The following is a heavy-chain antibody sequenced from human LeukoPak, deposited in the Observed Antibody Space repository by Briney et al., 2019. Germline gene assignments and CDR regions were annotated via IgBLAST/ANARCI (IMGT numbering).Heavy chain of an antibody. J-gene: IGHJ6*03. CDR2: INSDGSST. CDR3: AKDPDYYYYMDV. Sequence: PGGSLRLSCAASGFTFSSYSMTWVRQAPGKGLVWVSRINSDGSSTSYADSVQGRFTISRDNSKNTLYLQMNSLRAEDTAVYYCAKDPDYYYYMDVWGKGTTVTISS. V-gene: IGHV3-74*01. CDR1: GFTFSSYS.